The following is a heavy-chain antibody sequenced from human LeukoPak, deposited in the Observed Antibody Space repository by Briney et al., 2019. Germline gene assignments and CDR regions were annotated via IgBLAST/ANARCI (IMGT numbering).Heavy chain of an antibody. CDR2: IKQDGSEK. D-gene: IGHD3-16*02. CDR3: ARDSSSDY. Sequence: GGSLRLSCAASGFTLSSYAMSWVRQAPGKGLEWVANIKQDGSEKYYVDSVKGRFTISRDNAKNSLYLQMNSLRAEDTAVYYCARDSSSDYWGQGTLVTVSS. J-gene: IGHJ4*02. CDR1: GFTLSSYA. V-gene: IGHV3-7*01.